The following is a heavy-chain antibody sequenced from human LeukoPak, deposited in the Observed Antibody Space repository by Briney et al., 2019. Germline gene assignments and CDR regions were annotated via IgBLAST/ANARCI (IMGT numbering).Heavy chain of an antibody. D-gene: IGHD3-10*01. CDR1: GFTFSNYA. J-gene: IGHJ4*02. Sequence: PGGSLRLSCVASGFTFSNYAMSWVRQTPGKGLEWVSSISGSGGSTHYADSVKGRFTISRDNSKNILYLQMNSLRAEDTAVYYCAKDWMSKIIKYFDYWGQGTLVTVSS. CDR2: ISGSGGST. CDR3: AKDWMSKIIKYFDY. V-gene: IGHV3-23*01.